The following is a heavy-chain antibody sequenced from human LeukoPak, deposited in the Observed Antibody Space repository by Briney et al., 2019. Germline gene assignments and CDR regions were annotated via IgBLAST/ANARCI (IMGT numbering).Heavy chain of an antibody. D-gene: IGHD5-24*01. CDR2: IIPIFGTA. CDR1: GGTFSSYA. V-gene: IGHV1-69*13. CDR3: ASSEAEMATILYAFDI. J-gene: IGHJ3*02. Sequence: SVKVSCKASGGTFSSYAISWVRQAPGQGLEWMGGIIPIFGTANYAQKFQGRVTITADESTSTAYMELSSLRSEDTAVYYCASSEAEMATILYAFDIWGQGTMVTVSS.